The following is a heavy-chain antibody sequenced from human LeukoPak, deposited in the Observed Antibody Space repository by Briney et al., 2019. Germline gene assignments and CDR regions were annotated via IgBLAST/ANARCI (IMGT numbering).Heavy chain of an antibody. CDR1: GGSISSSSYY. Sequence: SETLSLTCTVSGGSISSSSYYWGWIRQPPGKGLEWIGSIYYSGSTYYNPSLKSRVTISVDTSKNQFSLKLSSVTAADTAVYYCAFGSGYCSSTSCYATNDAFDIWGQGTMVTVSS. CDR3: AFGSGYCSSTSCYATNDAFDI. CDR2: IYYSGST. J-gene: IGHJ3*02. V-gene: IGHV4-39*01. D-gene: IGHD2-2*01.